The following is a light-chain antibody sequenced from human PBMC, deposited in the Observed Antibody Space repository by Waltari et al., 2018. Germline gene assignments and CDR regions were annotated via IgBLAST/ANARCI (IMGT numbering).Light chain of an antibody. V-gene: IGKV1-9*01. Sequence: DIQLTQSPSFLSASVGDRVTITCRASQGISSYLAWYHQKPGKAPKLLIYAASTLQSGVPSRFSGSGSGTEFTLTISSLQPEDFATYYCQQLNSYPPGFGPGTKVDIK. CDR2: AAS. CDR1: QGISSY. J-gene: IGKJ3*01. CDR3: QQLNSYPPG.